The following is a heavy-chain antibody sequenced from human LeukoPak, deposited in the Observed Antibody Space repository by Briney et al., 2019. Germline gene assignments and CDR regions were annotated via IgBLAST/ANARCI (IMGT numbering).Heavy chain of an antibody. D-gene: IGHD1-26*01. CDR3: ARDYAESGPNHGMDV. V-gene: IGHV3-11*06. Sequence: GGSLRLSCAASGFTFSDYYMSWIRQAPGKGLEWVSYISSSSSYTNYADSVKGRFAISRDNAKNSLYLQMNSLRAEDTAVYYCARDYAESGPNHGMDVWGKGTTVTVSS. J-gene: IGHJ6*04. CDR1: GFTFSDYY. CDR2: ISSSSSYT.